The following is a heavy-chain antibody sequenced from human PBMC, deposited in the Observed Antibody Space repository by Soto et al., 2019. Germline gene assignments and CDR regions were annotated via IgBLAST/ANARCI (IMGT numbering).Heavy chain of an antibody. CDR1: GDSIARYY. Sequence: QVQLQESGPGLVSPSATLSLTCTVSGDSIARYYGNWLRQPAGKGLEWIGRSWTSGNTMYNPSLQSRVAMSVDTSKSQFSLSLADVTAADTAVYYCARGLSGVDSFDYWGQGALVTVSP. J-gene: IGHJ4*02. V-gene: IGHV4-4*07. CDR3: ARGLSGVDSFDY. CDR2: SWTSGNT. D-gene: IGHD3-3*01.